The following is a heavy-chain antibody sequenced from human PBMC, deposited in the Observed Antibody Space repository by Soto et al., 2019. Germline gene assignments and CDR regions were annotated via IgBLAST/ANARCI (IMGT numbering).Heavy chain of an antibody. CDR2: ISGSGGST. V-gene: IGHV3-23*01. CDR3: AKDLGYRPDY. D-gene: IGHD5-12*01. Sequence: GGSLSLSCAASGFTFSSYAMSWVRQAPGKGLECVSTISGSGGSTYYADSVKGRFTISRDNSKNTLYLQMNSLRAEDTAVYYCAKDLGYRPDYWGQGTLVTVSS. J-gene: IGHJ4*02. CDR1: GFTFSSYA.